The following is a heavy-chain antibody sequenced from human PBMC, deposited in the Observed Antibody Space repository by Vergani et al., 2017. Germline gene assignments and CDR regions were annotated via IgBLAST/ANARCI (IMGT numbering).Heavy chain of an antibody. V-gene: IGHV4-39*01. J-gene: IGHJ4*01. Sequence: QLHLQESGPGLVKPSETLSLTCTVSGGSITSSSYYWGWIRQPPGKGLEWIGNIYHSGCAYYNPSLKGGVTISVDTSKNQFSLEVTSVNAADTALYFCARTESFILRYFHWALWGQGTLVTVSS. CDR2: IYHSGCA. CDR1: GGSITSSSYY. CDR3: ARTESFILRYFHWAL. D-gene: IGHD3-9*01.